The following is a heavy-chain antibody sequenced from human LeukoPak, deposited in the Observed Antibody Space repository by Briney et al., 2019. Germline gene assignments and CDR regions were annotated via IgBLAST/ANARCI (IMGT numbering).Heavy chain of an antibody. Sequence: PGGSLRLSCAASGFTFSSYWMSWVRQAPGKGLEWVANIKQDGSEKYYVDSVKGRFTISRDNAKNSLYLQMNSLRAEDTAVYYCARGASSDSTMIVVVFDYWGQGTLVTVSS. D-gene: IGHD3-22*01. V-gene: IGHV3-7*01. J-gene: IGHJ4*02. CDR1: GFTFSSYW. CDR2: IKQDGSEK. CDR3: ARGASSDSTMIVVVFDY.